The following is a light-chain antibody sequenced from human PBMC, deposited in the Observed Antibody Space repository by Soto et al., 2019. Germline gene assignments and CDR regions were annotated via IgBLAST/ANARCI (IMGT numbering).Light chain of an antibody. CDR2: GAS. J-gene: IGKJ2*01. Sequence: EIVLTRSPGTLSMSPGERATLSCRASQSVSSSYLAWYQQKPGQAPRLLIYGASSRATGIPDRFSGSGSGTDFTLTISRLEPEDFAVYYCQQYGSSPYTFGQGT. V-gene: IGKV3-20*01. CDR1: QSVSSSY. CDR3: QQYGSSPYT.